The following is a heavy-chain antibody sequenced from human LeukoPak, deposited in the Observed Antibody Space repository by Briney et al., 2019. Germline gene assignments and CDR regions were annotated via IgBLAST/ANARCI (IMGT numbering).Heavy chain of an antibody. D-gene: IGHD5-18*01. CDR3: ARARGNSYGLDY. CDR2: IYTRGST. CDR1: AVSNSSGSYY. Sequence: SQTLSLTCTVSAVSNSSGSYYWSWLRQPAGKGLEWIGRIYTRGSTNYNPSLKTRITISVDTSKNRFSLKLSSVTAADTAVYYCARARGNSYGLDYWGQGTLVTVSS. J-gene: IGHJ4*02. V-gene: IGHV4-61*02.